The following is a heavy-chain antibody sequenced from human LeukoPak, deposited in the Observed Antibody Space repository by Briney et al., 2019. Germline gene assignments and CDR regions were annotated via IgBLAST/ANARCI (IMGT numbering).Heavy chain of an antibody. J-gene: IGHJ4*02. CDR3: AREGRYTTRDDY. D-gene: IGHD3-10*01. CDR2: IHYSGST. Sequence: SETLSLTCAVSGGSISSSSYYWGWIRQPPGKGLEWIGSIHYSGSTYYNPSLKSRVTISVDTSKNQFSLKLNSVTAADTAVYYCAREGRYTTRDDYWGQGTLVTVSS. CDR1: GGSISSSSYY. V-gene: IGHV4-39*07.